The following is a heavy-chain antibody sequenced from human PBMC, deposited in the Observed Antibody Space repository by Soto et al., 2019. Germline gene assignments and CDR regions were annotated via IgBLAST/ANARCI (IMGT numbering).Heavy chain of an antibody. Sequence: GGSLRLSCAASGFTFSSYSMNWVRQAPGKGLEWVSHISSSSTTKYYADSVKGRFTISRDNAKNSLYLQMNSLRAEDTAVYYCARDGCSGSNCLNWFDPWGQGTLVTVSS. J-gene: IGHJ5*02. D-gene: IGHD2-15*01. CDR1: GFTFSSYS. V-gene: IGHV3-48*01. CDR2: ISSSSTTK. CDR3: ARDGCSGSNCLNWFDP.